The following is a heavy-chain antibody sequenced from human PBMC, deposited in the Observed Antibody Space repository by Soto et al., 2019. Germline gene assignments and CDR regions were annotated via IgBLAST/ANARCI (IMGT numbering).Heavy chain of an antibody. CDR3: ARGGGVGVAGSAAFDM. V-gene: IGHV1-2*02. J-gene: IGHJ3*02. CDR1: GYPVTAYY. Sequence: QLHLVQSGAVVKKPGASVTVSCSASGYPVTAYYMHWVRQAPGRGLEWMGGINPATGAAKYTQTFQGRVTMTRNTSTRTVFMELSRLTSEDTAVFYCARGGGVGVAGSAAFDMWGQGTLVTVSS. CDR2: INPATGAA. D-gene: IGHD3-3*01.